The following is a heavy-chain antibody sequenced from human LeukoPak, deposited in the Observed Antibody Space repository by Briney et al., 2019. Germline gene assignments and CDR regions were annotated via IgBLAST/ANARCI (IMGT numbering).Heavy chain of an antibody. V-gene: IGHV4-34*01. CDR2: INHSGST. D-gene: IGHD3-16*01. CDR3: ARRRRDGYVWGSYPPTTFDY. CDR1: GGSFSGYY. Sequence: SETLSLTCAVYGGSFSGYYWSWIRQPPGKGLEWIGEINHSGSTKYNPSLKSRVTISVDTSKNQFSLKLSFVTAEDTAVYYCARRRRDGYVWGSYPPTTFDYWGQGTLVTVSS. J-gene: IGHJ4*02.